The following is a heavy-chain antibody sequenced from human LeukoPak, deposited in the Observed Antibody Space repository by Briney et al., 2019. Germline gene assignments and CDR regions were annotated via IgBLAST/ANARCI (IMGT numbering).Heavy chain of an antibody. CDR2: IYSGGST. V-gene: IGHV3-66*01. CDR3: AKRRRCCGGGLDAFDI. D-gene: IGHD2-21*01. CDR1: GFTVSSNY. Sequence: GGSLRLSCAASGFTVSSNYMSWVRQAPGKGLEWVSVIYSGGSTYYADSVKGRFTISRDNSKNTLYLQMNSLRAEDTAVYYCAKRRRCCGGGLDAFDIWGQGTMVTVSS. J-gene: IGHJ3*02.